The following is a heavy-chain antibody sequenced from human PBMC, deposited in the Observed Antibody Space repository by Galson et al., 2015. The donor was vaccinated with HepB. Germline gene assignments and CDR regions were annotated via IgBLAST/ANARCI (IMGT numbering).Heavy chain of an antibody. CDR2: GYPKDADA. J-gene: IGHJ4*02. Sequence: QSGAEVKEPGESLEISCKGSGYDFSTYWIGWGRQIPGKSLEWMGIGYPKDADARYSPSFRGQVTISADKSNTTASLQWSSLKASDTATYYCARVPRFNYGFGYFDYWGQGTLVTVSS. CDR3: ARVPRFNYGFGYFDY. V-gene: IGHV5-51*03. CDR1: GYDFSTYW. D-gene: IGHD5-18*01.